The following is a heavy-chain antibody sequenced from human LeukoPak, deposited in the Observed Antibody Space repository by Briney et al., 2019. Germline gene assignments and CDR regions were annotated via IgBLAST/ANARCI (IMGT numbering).Heavy chain of an antibody. CDR1: GFTFSSYS. CDR2: ISSSSSYI. J-gene: IGHJ1*01. CDR3: ARAQYCSGGSCPLAEYFQH. D-gene: IGHD2-15*01. Sequence: GGSLRLSCAASGFTFSSYSMNWVRQAPGKGLEWVSSISSSSSYIYYADSVKGRFTISRDNAKNSLYLQMNSLRAEDTAVYYCARAQYCSGGSCPLAEYFQHWARAPWSPSPQ. V-gene: IGHV3-21*01.